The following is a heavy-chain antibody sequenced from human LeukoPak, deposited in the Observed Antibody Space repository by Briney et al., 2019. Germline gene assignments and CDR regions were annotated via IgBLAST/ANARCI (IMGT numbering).Heavy chain of an antibody. J-gene: IGHJ3*02. CDR3: ARDLVTGTKGFDI. CDR2: ISYIGST. CDR1: DDSFSSHY. V-gene: IGHV4-59*11. Sequence: PSETLSLTCAVSDDSFSSHYWTWIRQPPGKGLEWIGYISYIGSTNYNPSLKSRVTISIDTSRNQFSLRLSSVTAADTAVYYCARDLVTGTKGFDIWGQGTMVSVSS. D-gene: IGHD2-8*01.